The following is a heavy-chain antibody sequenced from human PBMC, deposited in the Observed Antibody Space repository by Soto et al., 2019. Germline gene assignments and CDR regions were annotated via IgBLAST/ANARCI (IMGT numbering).Heavy chain of an antibody. CDR3: ARDPSKQWLEDLDY. D-gene: IGHD6-19*01. CDR2: ISSSSSTI. CDR1: GFTFSSYS. V-gene: IGHV3-48*01. Sequence: LSLPCAASGFTFSSYSMNWVRQAPGKGLEWVSYISSSSSTIYYADSVKGRFTISRDNAKNSLYLQMNSLRAEDTAVYYCARDPSKQWLEDLDYWGQGTLVTVSS. J-gene: IGHJ4*02.